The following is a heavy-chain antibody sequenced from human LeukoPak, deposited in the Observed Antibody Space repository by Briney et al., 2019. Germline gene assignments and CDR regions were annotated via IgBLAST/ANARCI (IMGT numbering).Heavy chain of an antibody. V-gene: IGHV1-2*02. CDR1: GYDFSRYD. D-gene: IGHD3-9*01. J-gene: IGHJ6*03. CDR3: ARDILTGSTSRYYYYYMDV. CDR2: INPNSGGT. Sequence: GASVMVSCKASGYDFSRYDINWVRQAPGQGLEWMGWINPNSGGTNYAQKFQGRVTMTRDTSISTAYMELSRLRSDDTAVYYCARDILTGSTSRYYYYYMDVWGKGTTVTVSS.